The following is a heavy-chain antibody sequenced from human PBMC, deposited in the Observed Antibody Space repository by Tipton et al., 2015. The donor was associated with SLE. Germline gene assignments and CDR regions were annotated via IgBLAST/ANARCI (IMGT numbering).Heavy chain of an antibody. V-gene: IGHV4-39*07. CDR2: INHSGST. CDR1: GGSISSSGYY. Sequence: TLSLTCTVSGGSISSSGYYWSWIRQPPGKGLEWIGEINHSGSTNYNPSLKSRVTISVDTSKNQFSLKLSSVTAADTAVYYCARAGGRLFVMDAFDIWGQGTMVTVSS. D-gene: IGHD2-21*01. CDR3: ARAGGRLFVMDAFDI. J-gene: IGHJ3*02.